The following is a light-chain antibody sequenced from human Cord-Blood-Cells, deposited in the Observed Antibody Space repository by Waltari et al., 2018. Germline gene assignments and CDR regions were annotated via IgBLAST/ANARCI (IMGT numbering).Light chain of an antibody. CDR2: KDS. Sequence: SYELTQPPSVSGSPGQTARLPCSGDALPKQYAYWYQQKPGQAPVLVIYKDSERPSGIPERFSGSSSGTTVTLTISGVQAEDEADYYCQSADSSGTYYVFGTGTKVTVL. CDR1: ALPKQY. CDR3: QSADSSGTYYV. V-gene: IGLV3-25*03. J-gene: IGLJ1*01.